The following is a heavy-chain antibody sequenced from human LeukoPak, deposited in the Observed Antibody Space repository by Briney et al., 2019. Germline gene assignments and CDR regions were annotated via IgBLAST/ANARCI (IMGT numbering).Heavy chain of an antibody. CDR1: GFTFSDYY. CDR3: ARRIYYDNIGYRY. Sequence: GGSLRLSCAASGFTFSDYYMRWGRQATGKGMEWISYISPRSNTIYYADSVKGRFTISRHNAKNSLYLQMNRLRAEDTAVYYCARRIYYDNIGYRYWGQGTLVTVSS. D-gene: IGHD3-22*01. CDR2: ISPRSNTI. V-gene: IGHV3-11*04. J-gene: IGHJ4*02.